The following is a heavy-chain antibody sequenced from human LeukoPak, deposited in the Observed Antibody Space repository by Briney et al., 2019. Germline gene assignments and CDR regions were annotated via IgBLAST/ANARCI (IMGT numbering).Heavy chain of an antibody. J-gene: IGHJ4*02. CDR2: INPNSGGT. Sequence: ASVKVSCQDSGYTFTGYYMFWVRQAPGQGLEWVGWINPNSGGTNHAQKFQGRVTMTTDTSISTAYMALSRLGSDDHALYYCSKGPHYYDPPDYWGEGTLVTVSS. CDR3: SKGPHYYDPPDY. V-gene: IGHV1-2*02. CDR1: GYTFTGYY. D-gene: IGHD3-22*01.